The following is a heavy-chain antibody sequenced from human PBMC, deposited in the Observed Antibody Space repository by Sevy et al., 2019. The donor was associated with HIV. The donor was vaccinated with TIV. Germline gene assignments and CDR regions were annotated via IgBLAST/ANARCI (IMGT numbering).Heavy chain of an antibody. D-gene: IGHD1-1*01. V-gene: IGHV3-49*04. CDR2: LKSKAHGGTL. CDR1: GFTFGDYC. CDR3: WRWKGANSIFDY. J-gene: IGHJ4*02. Sequence: GGSLRLSCTVSGFTFGDYCMSWVRQAPGKGLEWVAFLKSKAHGGTLDYAASVKGRFTISRDDSKNIAHLQMNDLRTEDTAIYYCWRWKGANSIFDYWGQGALVTVSS.